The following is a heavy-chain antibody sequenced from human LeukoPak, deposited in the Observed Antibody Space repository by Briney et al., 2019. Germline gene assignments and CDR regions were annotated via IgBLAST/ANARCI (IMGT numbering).Heavy chain of an antibody. V-gene: IGHV3-48*03. CDR2: ISSSGSTI. J-gene: IGHJ4*02. CDR3: SRLRLGELSYFDY. CDR1: GFTFSSYE. Sequence: PGGSLRLSCAASGFTFSSYEMNWVRQAPGKGLEWVSYISSSGSTIYYADSVKGRFTISRDNAKNSLYLQMNSLRAEDTAVYYCSRLRLGELSYFDYWGQGTLVTVSS. D-gene: IGHD3-16*02.